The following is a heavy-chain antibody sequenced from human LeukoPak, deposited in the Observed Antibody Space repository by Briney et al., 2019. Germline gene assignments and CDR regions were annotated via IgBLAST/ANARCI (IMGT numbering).Heavy chain of an antibody. D-gene: IGHD3-10*01. Sequence: GGSLRLSCAASGFTFSSYGMTWVRQAPGKGLEWVSYISSSSTIYYADSVKGRFTISRDNSKDTLYLQMNSLRAEDTAVYYCAKDGGVRGPDYYYYMDVWGQGTLVTVSS. CDR3: AKDGGVRGPDYYYYMDV. CDR2: ISSSSTI. CDR1: GFTFSSYG. J-gene: IGHJ6*03. V-gene: IGHV3-48*01.